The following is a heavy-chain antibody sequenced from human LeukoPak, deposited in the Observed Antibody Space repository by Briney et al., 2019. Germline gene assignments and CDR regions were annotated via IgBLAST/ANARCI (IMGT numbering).Heavy chain of an antibody. V-gene: IGHV5-51*01. CDR3: ARRYYYDSSGNFDY. J-gene: IGHJ4*02. Sequence: GESLKISCQGSGYSFTSYWIGWVRQMPGKGLEWMGIIYPGDSDTRYSPSFQGQVTISADKPISTAYLQWSSLKASDTAMYYCARRYYYDSSGNFDYWGQGTLVTVSS. CDR1: GYSFTSYW. D-gene: IGHD3-22*01. CDR2: IYPGDSDT.